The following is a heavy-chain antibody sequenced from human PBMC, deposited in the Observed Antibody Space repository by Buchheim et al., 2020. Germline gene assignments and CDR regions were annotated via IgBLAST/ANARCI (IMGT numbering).Heavy chain of an antibody. CDR3: ARLFFYGDPL. D-gene: IGHD4/OR15-4a*01. J-gene: IGHJ4*02. Sequence: QVQLQESGPGLVKPSQTLSLTCAVSGASISSGGYSWNWIRQPPGKGLEWIGYIYNSGSTFYNPSLKSRVFISLDTSKKQFSLKLSSVTAADTAVYYCARLFFYGDPLWGRGTL. CDR2: IYNSGST. CDR1: GASISSGGYS. V-gene: IGHV4-30-4*07.